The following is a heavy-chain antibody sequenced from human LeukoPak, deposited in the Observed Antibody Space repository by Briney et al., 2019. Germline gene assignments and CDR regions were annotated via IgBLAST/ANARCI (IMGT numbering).Heavy chain of an antibody. Sequence: LVASVKVSCKASGGTFSSYAISWVRKAPGQGLEWMGGIIPIFGTANYAQKFQGRVTITADESTSTAYMELSSLRSEDTAVYYCASEAPIRYCSGGSCSDYYGMDVWGQGTTVTVSS. CDR2: IIPIFGTA. J-gene: IGHJ6*02. V-gene: IGHV1-69*13. D-gene: IGHD2-15*01. CDR1: GGTFSSYA. CDR3: ASEAPIRYCSGGSCSDYYGMDV.